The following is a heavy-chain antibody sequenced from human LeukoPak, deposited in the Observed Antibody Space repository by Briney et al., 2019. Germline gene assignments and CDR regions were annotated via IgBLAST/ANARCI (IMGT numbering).Heavy chain of an antibody. CDR2: ISWNSGNI. V-gene: IGHV3-9*01. J-gene: IGHJ4*02. CDR1: GFTFDNYA. Sequence: GGSLRLSCAASGFTFDNYAMHWVRQAPGKGLEWVSGISWNSGNIVYADSVKGRFTVSRDNAKNSLYLQMNSLRTEDTALYYCSKEPRGSSWPYYFDYWGQGTLVTVSS. CDR3: SKEPRGSSWPYYFDY. D-gene: IGHD6-13*01.